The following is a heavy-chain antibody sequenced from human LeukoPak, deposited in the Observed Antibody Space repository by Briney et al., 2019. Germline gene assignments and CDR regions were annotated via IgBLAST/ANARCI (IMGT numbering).Heavy chain of an antibody. CDR2: ISSSSSYI. CDR3: ARGSLAVAGGYWFDP. J-gene: IGHJ5*02. Sequence: PGGSLRLSCAASGFTFSSYSMNWVRQAPGKGLEWVSSISSSSSYIYYADSVKGRFTISRDNAKNSLYLQMNSLRAEDTAVYYCARGSLAVAGGYWFDPWGQGTLVTVSS. V-gene: IGHV3-21*01. CDR1: GFTFSSYS. D-gene: IGHD6-19*01.